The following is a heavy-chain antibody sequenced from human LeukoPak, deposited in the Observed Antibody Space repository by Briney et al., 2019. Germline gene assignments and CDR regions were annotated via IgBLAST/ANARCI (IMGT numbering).Heavy chain of an antibody. V-gene: IGHV4-61*02. J-gene: IGHJ4*02. D-gene: IGHD4-17*01. CDR1: GDSMNSGSYY. Sequence: SETLSLTCTVSGDSMNSGSYYWSWIRQPAGKGLEWIGRIDTSGSTNYNPSLKSRVTMSADTSKKQFSLKLRSVTAADTAVYYCAREGIYGDYRRWGQGTLVTVSS. CDR2: IDTSGST. CDR3: AREGIYGDYRR.